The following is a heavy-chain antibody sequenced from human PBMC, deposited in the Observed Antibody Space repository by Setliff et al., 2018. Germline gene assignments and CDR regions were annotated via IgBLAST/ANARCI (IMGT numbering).Heavy chain of an antibody. J-gene: IGHJ4*02. CDR2: IYYIGST. V-gene: IGHV4-31*03. CDR3: ARARSLDFDY. Sequence: SETLSLTCTVSGGSISSGSYYWTWIRQHPGKGLEWIGYIYYIGSTYYNPSLKSRVTISVDTSQNQFSLRLSSVTAADTAVYYCARARSLDFDYWGQGMLVTVSS. CDR1: GGSISSGSYY.